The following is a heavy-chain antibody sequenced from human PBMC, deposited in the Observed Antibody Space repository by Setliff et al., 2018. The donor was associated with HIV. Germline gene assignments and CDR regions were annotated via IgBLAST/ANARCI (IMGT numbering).Heavy chain of an antibody. D-gene: IGHD3-10*01. CDR3: ARSGFGYYYYYMDV. V-gene: IGHV4-34*01. Sequence: SETLSLTCAVYGGSFSGYYWGWIRQPPGEGLEWVGSLYHSGSTYSNPSLQSRVRISVDTSKDQFSLKLRSVTAADTAVYYCARSGFGYYYYYMDVWGKGTTVTVSS. CDR2: LYHSGST. CDR1: GGSFSGYY. J-gene: IGHJ6*03.